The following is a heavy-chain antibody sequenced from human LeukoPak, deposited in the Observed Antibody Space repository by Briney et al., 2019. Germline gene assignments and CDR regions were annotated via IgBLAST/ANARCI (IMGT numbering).Heavy chain of an antibody. CDR2: IYYTGST. Sequence: SETLSLTCTVSGGSMSGYYWSWIRQPPGKGLEWIGYIYYTGSTNYNPSLRSRVTISLDTSKNQFSLKLNSVTAAATAVYYCARGEGWVREQRSFDYWGQGTLVTVSS. V-gene: IGHV4-59*12. J-gene: IGHJ4*02. CDR1: GGSMSGYY. D-gene: IGHD3-10*01. CDR3: ARGEGWVREQRSFDY.